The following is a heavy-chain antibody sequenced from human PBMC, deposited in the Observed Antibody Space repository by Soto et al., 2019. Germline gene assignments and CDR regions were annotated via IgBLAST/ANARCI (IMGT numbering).Heavy chain of an antibody. V-gene: IGHV4-30-2*01. D-gene: IGHD6-19*01. Sequence: PSEMLSVTCSVAGGSISSGGSSCCWIRQPPGKGLEWIGYIYHSGSTYYNPSLKSRVTISVDRSKNQFSLKLSSVTAADTAVYYCASEPGNNSSGWANWFDPWGQGTLVTVSS. CDR1: GGSISSGGSS. CDR3: ASEPGNNSSGWANWFDP. CDR2: IYHSGST. J-gene: IGHJ5*02.